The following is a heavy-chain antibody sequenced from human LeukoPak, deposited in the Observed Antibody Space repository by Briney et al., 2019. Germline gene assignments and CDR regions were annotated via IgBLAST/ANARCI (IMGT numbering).Heavy chain of an antibody. V-gene: IGHV3-21*01. CDR3: ARDTMLPVATVTDY. CDR1: GFTFSSYS. J-gene: IGHJ4*02. D-gene: IGHD4-17*01. Sequence: GGSLRLSCAASGFTFSSYSMNWVRQAPGKGLEWVSSVSSSSSYIYYADSVKGRFTISRDNAKNSLYLQMNSLRAEDTAVYYCARDTMLPVATVTDYWGQGTLVTVSS. CDR2: VSSSSSYI.